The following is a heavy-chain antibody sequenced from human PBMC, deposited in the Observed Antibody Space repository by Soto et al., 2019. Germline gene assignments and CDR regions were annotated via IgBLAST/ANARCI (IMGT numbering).Heavy chain of an antibody. CDR1: GFTFSSYE. Sequence: GGSLRLSCAASGFTFSSYEMNWVRQAPGKGLEWVAVTSYDGNNKDYADSVKGRFTISRDNSKNTLFLQVNSLRPEDTAVYYCARERAIAATGIFYYWGQGTLVTVS. CDR3: ARERAIAATGIFYY. V-gene: IGHV3-30-3*01. D-gene: IGHD6-13*01. CDR2: TSYDGNNK. J-gene: IGHJ4*02.